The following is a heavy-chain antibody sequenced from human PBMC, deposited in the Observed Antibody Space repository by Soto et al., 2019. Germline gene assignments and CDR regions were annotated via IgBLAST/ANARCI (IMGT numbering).Heavy chain of an antibody. D-gene: IGHD3-10*01. V-gene: IGHV4-39*01. Sequence: PSETLSLTCTVSGGSISSSSYYWGWIRQPPGKGLEWIGSIYYSGSTYYNPSLKSRVTISVDTSKNQFSLKLSSVTAADTAVYYCARHLIRVWFGELQFDYWGQGTLVTVSS. J-gene: IGHJ4*02. CDR2: IYYSGST. CDR3: ARHLIRVWFGELQFDY. CDR1: GGSISSSSYY.